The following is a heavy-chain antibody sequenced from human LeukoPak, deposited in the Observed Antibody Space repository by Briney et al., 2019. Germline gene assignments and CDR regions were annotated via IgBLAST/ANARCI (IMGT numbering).Heavy chain of an antibody. CDR2: ISSSSSYI. CDR1: GFTFSSYA. V-gene: IGHV3-21*01. J-gene: IGHJ5*02. D-gene: IGHD3-22*01. Sequence: GGSLRLSCAASGFTFSSYAMSWVRQAPGKGLEWVSSISSSSSYIYYADSVKGRFTISRDNAKNSLYLQMNSLRAEDTAVYYCARLYYYDSSGYYPNWFDPWGQGTLVTVSS. CDR3: ARLYYYDSSGYYPNWFDP.